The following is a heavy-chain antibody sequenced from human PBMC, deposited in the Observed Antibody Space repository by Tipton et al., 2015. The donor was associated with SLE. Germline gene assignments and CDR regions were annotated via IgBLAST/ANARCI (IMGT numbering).Heavy chain of an antibody. CDR3: ARQGPLWHYYYYMDV. CDR1: GGSFSGYY. D-gene: IGHD3-10*01. CDR2: INHSGST. J-gene: IGHJ6*03. Sequence: TLSLTCAVYGGSFSGYYWSWIRQPPGKGLEWIGEINHSGSTNYNPSLKSRVTIPVDTSKNQFSLKLSSVTAADTAVYYCARQGPLWHYYYYMDVWGKGTTVTVSS. V-gene: IGHV4-34*01.